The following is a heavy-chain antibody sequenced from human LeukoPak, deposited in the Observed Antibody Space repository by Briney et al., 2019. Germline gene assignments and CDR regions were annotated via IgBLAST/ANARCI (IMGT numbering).Heavy chain of an antibody. CDR3: ARFVVGYYGMDV. D-gene: IGHD2-21*01. CDR1: GFTFRSYG. CDR2: IWYDGSNK. V-gene: IGHV3-33*01. J-gene: IGHJ6*02. Sequence: GGSLRLSCVASGFTFRSYGMHWVRQAPGKGLEWVAVIWYDGSNKYYVDSVKGRFTISRDNSKNTLYLQMNSLRAEDTAVYYCARFVVGYYGMDVWGQGTTVTVSS.